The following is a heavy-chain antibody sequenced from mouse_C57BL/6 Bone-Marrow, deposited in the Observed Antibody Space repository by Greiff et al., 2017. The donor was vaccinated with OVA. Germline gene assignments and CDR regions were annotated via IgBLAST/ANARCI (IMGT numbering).Heavy chain of an antibody. CDR1: GYSITSGYY. CDR3: ARVRNYEGSFDY. J-gene: IGHJ2*01. D-gene: IGHD1-1*01. Sequence: EVQLVESGPGLVKPSQSLSLTCSVTGYSITSGYYWNWIRQFPGNKLEWMGYISYDGSNNYNPSLKNRISITRDTSKNQFFLKLNSVTTEDTATYYCARVRNYEGSFDYWGQGTTLTVSS. CDR2: ISYDGSN. V-gene: IGHV3-6*01.